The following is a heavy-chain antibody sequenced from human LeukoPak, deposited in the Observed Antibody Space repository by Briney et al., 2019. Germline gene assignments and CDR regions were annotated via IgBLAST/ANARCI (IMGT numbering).Heavy chain of an antibody. CDR3: AKDQGQRWSTTQSYYFDY. J-gene: IGHJ4*02. D-gene: IGHD4-23*01. CDR2: IYSGGST. Sequence: GGSLRLSCAASGFTVSSNYMSWVRQAPGKGLEWVSVIYSGGSTYYADSVKGRFTISRDNSKNTLYLQMNSLRAEDTAVYYCAKDQGQRWSTTQSYYFDYWGQGTLVTVSS. V-gene: IGHV3-66*01. CDR1: GFTVSSNY.